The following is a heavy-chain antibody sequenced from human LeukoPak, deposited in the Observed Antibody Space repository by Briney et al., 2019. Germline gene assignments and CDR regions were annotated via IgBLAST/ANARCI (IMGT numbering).Heavy chain of an antibody. CDR2: ISAYNGNT. V-gene: IGHV1-18*01. Sequence: ASVKVSCKASGYTFTSYGISWVRQAPGQGLEWMGWISAYNGNTNYAQKLQGRVTMTTDTSTSTAYMELRSLRSDDTAVYYCARENSPYYGSASYLISYFCWGQGTLVTVSS. J-gene: IGHJ4*02. CDR1: GYTFTSYG. CDR3: ARENSPYYGSASYLISYFC. D-gene: IGHD3-10*01.